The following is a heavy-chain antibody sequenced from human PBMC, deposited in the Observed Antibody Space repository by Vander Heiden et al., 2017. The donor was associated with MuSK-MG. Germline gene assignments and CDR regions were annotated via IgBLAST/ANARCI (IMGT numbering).Heavy chain of an antibody. J-gene: IGHJ4*02. CDR1: GGTFSSYA. D-gene: IGHD6-19*01. CDR3: AKDRSSSGWPFDD. CDR2: IIPIFGKA. V-gene: IGHV1-69*01. Sequence: QVQLVQSGAEVKKPGSSVKVSCKASGGTFSSYAISWVRQAPGQGLEWMGGIIPIFGKANYAQKVQGRVTITPDESTSTAYMEMRRMRYADTAVYYFAKDRSSSGWPFDDWGQGTMVTVCS.